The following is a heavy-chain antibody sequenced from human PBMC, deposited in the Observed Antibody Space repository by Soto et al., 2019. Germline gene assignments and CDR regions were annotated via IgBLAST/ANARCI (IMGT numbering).Heavy chain of an antibody. D-gene: IGHD1-1*01. CDR3: ARDAKGSSGDHFDY. J-gene: IGHJ4*02. Sequence: EVQLVESGGGLVQPGGSLRLSCAASGFTFTSHSMNWVRQAPGKGLEWVSYISSSSSTIYYANSVKGRFTISRDNAKNSLYLQMNSLRAEDPAVYYCARDAKGSSGDHFDYWGQGTLVTVSS. CDR2: ISSSSSTI. V-gene: IGHV3-48*01. CDR1: GFTFTSHS.